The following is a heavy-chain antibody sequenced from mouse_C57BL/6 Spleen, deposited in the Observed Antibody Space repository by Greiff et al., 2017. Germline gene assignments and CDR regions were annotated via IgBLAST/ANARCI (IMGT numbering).Heavy chain of an antibody. CDR2: INPNNGGT. Sequence: EVQGVESGPELVKPGASVKIPCKASGYTFTDYNMDWVKQSHGKSLEWIGDINPNNGGTIYNQKFKGKATLTVDKSSSTAYMELRSLTSEDTAVYYCARTYDYDEGNYYAMDYWGQGTSVTVSS. D-gene: IGHD2-4*01. CDR1: GYTFTDYN. V-gene: IGHV1-18*01. CDR3: ARTYDYDEGNYYAMDY. J-gene: IGHJ4*01.